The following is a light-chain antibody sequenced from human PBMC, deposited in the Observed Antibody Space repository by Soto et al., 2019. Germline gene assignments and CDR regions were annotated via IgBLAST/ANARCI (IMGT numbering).Light chain of an antibody. V-gene: IGKV3-15*01. Sequence: EIVMTQSTDTLSVSPGERATLSCRASQSVSSYLAWYQQKPGQAPRLLIYGASTRATGIPARFSGSGSGTEFTLTISSLQSEDFAVYYCQQYNNWPPLTFGGGTKVDI. CDR2: GAS. CDR1: QSVSSY. CDR3: QQYNNWPPLT. J-gene: IGKJ4*01.